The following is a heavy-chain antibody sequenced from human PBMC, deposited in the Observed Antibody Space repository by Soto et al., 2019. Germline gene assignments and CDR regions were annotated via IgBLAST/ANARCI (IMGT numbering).Heavy chain of an antibody. CDR3: AKGGRQWLVTSDFNY. Sequence: VQLVESGGGVVQPGRSLRLSCAASGFTFSDYAMHWVRRAPGKGLEWGAVVSHDGRNTHYADSVKGRFTISRDSSKNTVSLEMTSLRAEDTAVYYCAKGGRQWLVTSDFNYWGQGALVTVSS. CDR2: VSHDGRNT. V-gene: IGHV3-30*18. CDR1: GFTFSDYA. D-gene: IGHD6-19*01. J-gene: IGHJ4*02.